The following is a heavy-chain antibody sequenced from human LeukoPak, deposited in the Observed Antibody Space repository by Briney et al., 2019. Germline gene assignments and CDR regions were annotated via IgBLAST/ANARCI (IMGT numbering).Heavy chain of an antibody. J-gene: IGHJ4*02. CDR1: GGSFSGYY. V-gene: IGHV4-34*01. CDR3: AGSRGAH. D-gene: IGHD3-10*01. CDR2: INHSGST. Sequence: SETLSLTCAVYGGSFSGYYWSWIRQPPGKGLEWMGEINHSGSTNYNPSLKSRVTISVDTSKNQFPLKLTSVTAADTAVYYCAGSRGAHWGQGTLVTVSS.